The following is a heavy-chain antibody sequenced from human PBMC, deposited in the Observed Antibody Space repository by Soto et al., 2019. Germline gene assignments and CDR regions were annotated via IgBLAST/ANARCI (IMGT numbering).Heavy chain of an antibody. CDR2: ISYDGSNK. D-gene: IGHD6-6*01. CDR3: AKDEGKGVAARPCDY. Sequence: VQLVESGGGLVQPGGSLKLSCAASGFTFSGYGMHWVRQAPGKGLEWVAVISYDGSNKYYADSVKGRFTISRDNSKNTLYLQMNSLRAEDTAVYYCAKDEGKGVAARPCDYWGQGTLVTVSS. J-gene: IGHJ4*02. CDR1: GFTFSGYG. V-gene: IGHV3-30*18.